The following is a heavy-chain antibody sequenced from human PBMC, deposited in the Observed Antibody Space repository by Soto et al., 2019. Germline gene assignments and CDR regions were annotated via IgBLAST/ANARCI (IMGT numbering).Heavy chain of an antibody. V-gene: IGHV1-69*01. D-gene: IGHD3-10*01. Sequence: QVPLVQSGAEVKKPGSSVTVSCKASGGTFSSYAIHWVRQAPGQGLEWMGGIIPMYGPAKYAQRFNSSVTITADESTTTVYMELTSLTSQDTAVYYCARVTSMVRGVIDNWFDPWGHGTLVTVSS. J-gene: IGHJ5*02. CDR3: ARVTSMVRGVIDNWFDP. CDR1: GGTFSSYA. CDR2: IIPMYGPA.